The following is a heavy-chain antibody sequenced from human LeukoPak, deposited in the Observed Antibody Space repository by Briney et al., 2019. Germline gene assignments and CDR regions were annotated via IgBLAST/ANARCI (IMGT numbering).Heavy chain of an antibody. CDR1: GGSISSYY. CDR3: ARTIVVAGIPAWFDP. D-gene: IGHD6-19*01. CDR2: IYYSGST. Sequence: SETLSLTCTVSGGSISSYYWSWIRQPPGKGLEWIGYIYYSGSTNYNPSLKSRVTISVDTSKNQFSLKLSSVTAADTAVYYCARTIVVAGIPAWFDPWGQGTLVTVSS. V-gene: IGHV4-59*08. J-gene: IGHJ5*02.